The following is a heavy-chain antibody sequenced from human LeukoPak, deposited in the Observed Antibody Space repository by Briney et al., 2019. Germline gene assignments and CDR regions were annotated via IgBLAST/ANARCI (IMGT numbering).Heavy chain of an antibody. CDR2: ISSSSSYI. V-gene: IGHV3-21*04. CDR1: GFTFSSYS. CDR3: ARDSLCSITGCYYGMDV. D-gene: IGHD1-14*01. J-gene: IGHJ6*02. Sequence: GGSLRLSCAASGFTFSSYSMNWVRQAPGKGLEWASSISSSSSYIYYAGSVKGRFTISRDNAKNSLYLQMNSLRADDTAVYYCARDSLCSITGCYYGMDVWGQGTTVTVSS.